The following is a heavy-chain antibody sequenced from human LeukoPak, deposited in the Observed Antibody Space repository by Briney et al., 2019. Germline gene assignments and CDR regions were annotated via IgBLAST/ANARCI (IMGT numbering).Heavy chain of an antibody. Sequence: ASVKVSCKASGYTFTGYHMHWVRQAPGQGLEWMGWINPNSGGTNYAQKFQGRVTMTRDTSISTAYMELSRLRSDDTAVYYCARVDIAARVPDYWGQGTLVTVSS. CDR3: ARVDIAARVPDY. V-gene: IGHV1-2*02. CDR1: GYTFTGYH. D-gene: IGHD6-6*01. CDR2: INPNSGGT. J-gene: IGHJ4*02.